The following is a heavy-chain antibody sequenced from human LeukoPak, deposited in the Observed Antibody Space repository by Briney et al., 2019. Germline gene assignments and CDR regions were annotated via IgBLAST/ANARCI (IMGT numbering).Heavy chain of an antibody. J-gene: IGHJ4*02. D-gene: IGHD6-19*01. V-gene: IGHV4-61*01. Sequence: SETLSLTCTVSGGSVSSGSYYWSWIRQPPGKGLEWIGEINHSGSTNYNPSLKSRVTISVDTSKNQFSLKLSSVTAADTAVYYCARAGGSSGWTKDIDYWGQGTLVTVSS. CDR1: GGSVSSGSYY. CDR2: INHSGST. CDR3: ARAGGSSGWTKDIDY.